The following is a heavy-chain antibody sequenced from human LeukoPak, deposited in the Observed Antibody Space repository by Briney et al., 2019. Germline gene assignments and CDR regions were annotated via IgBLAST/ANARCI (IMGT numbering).Heavy chain of an antibody. J-gene: IGHJ3*02. D-gene: IGHD2-21*02. CDR3: ARDQSRNCGGDCIIESNAFDI. CDR1: GFTFSSYA. CDR2: ISYDGSNK. V-gene: IGHV3-30-3*01. Sequence: GGSLRLSCAASGFTFSSYAMHWVRQAPGKGLEWVAVISYDGSNKYYADSVKGRFTISRDNSKNTLYLQMNSLRAEDTAVYYCARDQSRNCGGDCIIESNAFDIWGRGTMVTVSS.